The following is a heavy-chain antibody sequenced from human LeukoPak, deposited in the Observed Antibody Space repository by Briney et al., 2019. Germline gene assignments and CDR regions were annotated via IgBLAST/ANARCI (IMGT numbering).Heavy chain of an antibody. D-gene: IGHD1-26*01. CDR2: IKEDGSEK. V-gene: IGHV3-7*01. CDR3: AREKGQWELPPGYDY. Sequence: GGSLRLSCAASGFTFSSYSMSWVRQAPGKGLEWVANIKEDGSEKYYVDSVKGRFTISRDNAKNSLYLQMNSLRAEDAAVYYCAREKGQWELPPGYDYWGQGTLVTVSS. CDR1: GFTFSSYS. J-gene: IGHJ4*02.